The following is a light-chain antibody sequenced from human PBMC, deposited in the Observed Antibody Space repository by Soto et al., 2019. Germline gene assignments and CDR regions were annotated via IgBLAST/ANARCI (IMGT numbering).Light chain of an antibody. V-gene: IGKV1-12*01. Sequence: DIQMTQSPSTLSASVGDRVTITCRASQSISSWLAWYQQKPGKAPKLMIYAAYSLQSGVPSRFSGSGSGTDFTLTISSLQPEDFATYYCQHADSFPLITFGQGTRLEIK. J-gene: IGKJ5*01. CDR2: AAY. CDR3: QHADSFPLIT. CDR1: QSISSW.